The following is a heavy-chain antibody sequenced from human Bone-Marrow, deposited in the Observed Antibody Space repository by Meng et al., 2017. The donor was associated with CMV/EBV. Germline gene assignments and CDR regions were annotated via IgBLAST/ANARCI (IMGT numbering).Heavy chain of an antibody. Sequence: GGSLRLSCAASGFTFSSYWMHWVRQAPGKGLVWVSRINSDGSSTSYADSVKGRFTISRDNSKNTPYLQMNSLRAEDTAVYYCAKAMRKGFLEWLWGQGTLVTVSS. D-gene: IGHD3-3*01. CDR2: INSDGSST. V-gene: IGHV3-74*01. CDR1: GFTFSSYW. J-gene: IGHJ1*01. CDR3: AKAMRKGFLEWL.